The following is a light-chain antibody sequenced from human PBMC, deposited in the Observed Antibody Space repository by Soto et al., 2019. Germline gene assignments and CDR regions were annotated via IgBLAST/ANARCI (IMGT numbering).Light chain of an antibody. V-gene: IGKV3-20*01. CDR1: QSVISSY. CDR2: EAS. Sequence: EIVLTQSPGTLSLSPGERATLSCRASQSVISSYLAWYQQKPGQAPRLLIYEASSRATGIPDRFSGGGSGTDFTLSISKVEPEDFAVYYCQQYGRPPRATFGQGTRLEIK. J-gene: IGKJ5*01. CDR3: QQYGRPPRAT.